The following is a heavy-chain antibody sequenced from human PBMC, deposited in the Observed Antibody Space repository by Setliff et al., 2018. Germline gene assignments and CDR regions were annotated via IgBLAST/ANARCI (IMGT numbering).Heavy chain of an antibody. CDR1: GYTFTSYG. D-gene: IGHD3-16*01. J-gene: IGHJ6*03. CDR3: ARLAGSGGGFYYYYSYMDV. Sequence: ASVKVSCKASGYTFTSYGISWVRQAPGQGLEWMGWISAYNGNTNYAQKLQGRVTMTTDTSTSTAYMELRSLRSGDTSVYYCARLAGSGGGFYYYYSYMDVWDKGTTVTVSS. V-gene: IGHV1-18*01. CDR2: ISAYNGNT.